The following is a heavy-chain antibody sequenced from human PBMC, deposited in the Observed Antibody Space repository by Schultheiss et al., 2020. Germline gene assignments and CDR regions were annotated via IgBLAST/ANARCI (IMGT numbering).Heavy chain of an antibody. D-gene: IGHD6-13*01. V-gene: IGHV4-59*08. CDR3: ARGGIAAASDY. J-gene: IGHJ4*02. Sequence: SETLSLTCAVYGGSFSGYYWSWIRQPPGKGLEWIGYIYYSGSTYYNPSLKSRVTISVDTSKNQFSLKLSSVTAADTAVYYCARGGIAAASDYWGQGTLVTVSS. CDR1: GGSFSGYY. CDR2: IYYSGST.